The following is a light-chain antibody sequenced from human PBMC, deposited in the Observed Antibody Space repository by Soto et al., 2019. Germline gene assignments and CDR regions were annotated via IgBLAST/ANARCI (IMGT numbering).Light chain of an antibody. CDR1: QSVSSY. CDR2: AAS. V-gene: IGKV3-11*01. J-gene: IGKJ4*01. CDR3: QQRSNWLST. Sequence: EIVLTQSPATLSLSPGERATLSCRASQSVSSYLAWYQQKPGQAPRLLIYAASNTATCIPARFSGSGSGTDFALTISSLEPEAFAVYYFQQRSNWLSTFGGGTKVEIK.